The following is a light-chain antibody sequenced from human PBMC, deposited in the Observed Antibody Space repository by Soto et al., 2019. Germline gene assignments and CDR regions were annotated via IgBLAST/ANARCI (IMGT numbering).Light chain of an antibody. J-gene: IGKJ4*01. Sequence: EIVLTQSPATLSLSPGERATLSCRASQSVSIYLAWYQQKPGQAPRFLIYDASNRATGIPPRFRGSVAGTDFTLTISSRAPEDFAVYYCQRRNSWSFTFGGGTKVEIK. CDR1: QSVSIY. CDR2: DAS. CDR3: QRRNSWSFT. V-gene: IGKV3-11*01.